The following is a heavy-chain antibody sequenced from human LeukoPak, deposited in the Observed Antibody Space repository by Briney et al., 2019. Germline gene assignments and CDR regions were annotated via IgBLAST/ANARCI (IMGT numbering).Heavy chain of an antibody. CDR1: GYTFTGYN. CDR3: ARVPISGAMTGVAAS. V-gene: IGHV1-2*02. J-gene: IGHJ5*02. CDR2: INLNSGGT. Sequence: APVKVSCKASGYTFTGYNTEGGRQAPGQRHGRVGWINLNSGGTNYAQTSQGRGTMTKATSISTAYMELSRLRSDDTAAYYCARVPISGAMTGVAASWGQGTLVTVSS. D-gene: IGHD1-26*01.